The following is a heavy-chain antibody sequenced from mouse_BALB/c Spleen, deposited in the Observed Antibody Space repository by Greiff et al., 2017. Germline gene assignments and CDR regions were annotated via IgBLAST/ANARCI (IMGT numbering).Heavy chain of an antibody. CDR1: GFTFSSYT. D-gene: IGHD4-1*02. CDR2: ISNGGGST. V-gene: IGHV5-12-2*01. CDR3: ARPTGLYYAMDY. Sequence: EVMLVESGGGLVQPGGSLKLSCAASGFTFSSYTMSWVRQTPEKRLEWVAYISNGGGSTYYPDTVKGRFTISRDNAKNTLYLQMSSLKSEDTAMYYCARPTGLYYAMDYWGQGTSVTVSS. J-gene: IGHJ4*01.